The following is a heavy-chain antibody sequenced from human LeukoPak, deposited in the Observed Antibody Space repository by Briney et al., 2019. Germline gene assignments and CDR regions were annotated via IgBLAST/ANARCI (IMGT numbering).Heavy chain of an antibody. D-gene: IGHD3-9*01. Sequence: PGGSLRLSCAASGSTFSSYEMNWVRQAPGKGLEWVSYISSSGSNIYYADSVKGRFTISRDNAKNSLYLQMNRLRVEDTAIYYCARSILLTDTDYWGQGTLVTVSS. CDR3: ARSILLTDTDY. CDR1: GSTFSSYE. CDR2: ISSSGSNI. V-gene: IGHV3-48*03. J-gene: IGHJ4*02.